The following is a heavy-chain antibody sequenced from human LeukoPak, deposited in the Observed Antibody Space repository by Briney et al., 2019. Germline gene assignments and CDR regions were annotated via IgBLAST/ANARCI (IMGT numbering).Heavy chain of an antibody. CDR3: ARTRSHAEVPLRAFDI. J-gene: IGHJ3*02. V-gene: IGHV4-38-2*02. D-gene: IGHD2-2*01. Sequence: PSETLSLTCTVSGYSISSGYYWGWIRQPPGKGLEWIGSIYHSGSTYYNPSLKSRVTISVDTSKNQFSLKLSSVTAADTAVYYCARTRSHAEVPLRAFDIWGQGTMVTVSS. CDR2: IYHSGST. CDR1: GYSISSGYY.